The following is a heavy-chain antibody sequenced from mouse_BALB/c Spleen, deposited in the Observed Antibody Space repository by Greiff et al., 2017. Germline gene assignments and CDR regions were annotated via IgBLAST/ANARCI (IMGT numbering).Heavy chain of an antibody. Sequence: VQLQQPGAELVKPGASVKMSCKASGYTFTSYWMHWVKQRPGQGLEWIGVIDPSDSYTSYNQKFKGKATLTVDTSSSTAYMQLSSLTSEDSAVYYCTREGVVAAKFAYWGQGTLVTVSA. D-gene: IGHD1-1*01. CDR3: TREGVVAAKFAY. CDR2: IDPSDSYT. CDR1: GYTFTSYW. J-gene: IGHJ3*01. V-gene: IGHV1S127*01.